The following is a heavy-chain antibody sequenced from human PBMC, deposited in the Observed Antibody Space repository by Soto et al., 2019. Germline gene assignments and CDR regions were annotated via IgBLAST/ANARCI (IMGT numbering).Heavy chain of an antibody. V-gene: IGHV1-69*01. CDR1: GDTFSSYA. Sequence: QVQLVQSGAEVKKPGSSVKVSCKASGDTFSSYAINWVRQAPGQGLEWMGGIIPMLGTANYAQKFKGRVTITAGESTSTVYMELSSLRSEDTAVYYCARVGPAHYYDSSGYSSPLDYWGQGTLVTVSS. CDR3: ARVGPAHYYDSSGYSSPLDY. J-gene: IGHJ4*02. D-gene: IGHD3-22*01. CDR2: IIPMLGTA.